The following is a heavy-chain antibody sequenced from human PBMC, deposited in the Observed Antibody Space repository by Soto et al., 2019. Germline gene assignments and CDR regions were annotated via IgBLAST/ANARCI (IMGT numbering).Heavy chain of an antibody. CDR2: ISSGGGLK. CDR3: AKETHSNCYGSVFAY. Sequence: QVQLVESGGGVVQPGRSLRLSCAASGFTFSSFGMHWVRQAPGKGLEWVAVISSGGGLKYDADSVKGRFTISRDNSRNTLYLQTNSMRAEDTVIYHCAKETHSNCYGSVFAYWGQGARVTVSS. J-gene: IGHJ4*02. V-gene: IGHV3-30*18. CDR1: GFTFSSFG. D-gene: IGHD4-4*01.